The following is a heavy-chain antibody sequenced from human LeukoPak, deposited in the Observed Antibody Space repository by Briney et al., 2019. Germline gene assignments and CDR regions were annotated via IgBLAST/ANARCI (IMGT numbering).Heavy chain of an antibody. V-gene: IGHV4-4*02. J-gene: IGHJ3*02. CDR3: ARTPDKIRYFWSGYPNGAFDI. D-gene: IGHD3-3*01. CDR2: IYHSGST. CDR1: GGSISTSNW. Sequence: PSGTLSLTCAVSGGSISTSNWWSWVRQPPGKGLEWIGEIYHSGSTNYNPSLKSRVTISVDKSKNQFSLKLSSVTAADTAVYYCARTPDKIRYFWSGYPNGAFDIWGQGTMVTVSS.